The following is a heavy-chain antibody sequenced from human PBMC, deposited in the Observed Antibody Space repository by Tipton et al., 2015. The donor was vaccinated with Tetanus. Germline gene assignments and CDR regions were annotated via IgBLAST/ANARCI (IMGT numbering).Heavy chain of an antibody. CDR1: GGSISSSSYY. J-gene: IGHJ5*02. Sequence: TLSLTCTVSGGSISSSSYYWGWIRQPPGKGLEWIGSIYYSGSTYYNPSLKSRVTISVDTSKNQFSLKLSSVTAADTAVYYCARQSHDILTVTSKPNWFDPWGQGTLVTVSS. V-gene: IGHV4-39*01. CDR2: IYYSGST. CDR3: ARQSHDILTVTSKPNWFDP. D-gene: IGHD3-9*01.